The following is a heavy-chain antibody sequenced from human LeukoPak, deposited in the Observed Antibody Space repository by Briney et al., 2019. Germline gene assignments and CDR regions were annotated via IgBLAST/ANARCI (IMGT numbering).Heavy chain of an antibody. J-gene: IGHJ3*02. CDR3: ARGSQYSSGWYPGADDAFDI. CDR2: IYYSGST. Sequence: SETLSLTCTVSGGSISSYYWSWIRQPPGKGLEWIGYIYYSGSTNYNPSLKSRVTISVDTSKNQFSLKLSSVTAADTAVYYCARGSQYSSGWYPGADDAFDIWGQGTMVTVSS. V-gene: IGHV4-59*01. CDR1: GGSISSYY. D-gene: IGHD6-19*01.